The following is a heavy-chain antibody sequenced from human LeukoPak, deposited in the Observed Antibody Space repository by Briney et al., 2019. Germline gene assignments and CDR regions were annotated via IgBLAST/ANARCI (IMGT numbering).Heavy chain of an antibody. V-gene: IGHV1-8*02. CDR1: GYTFTTYD. CDR2: INPHSGHT. J-gene: IGHJ4*02. Sequence: ASVKVSCKASGYTFTTYDINWVRQATGQGLEWMGWINPHSGHTAYAQKFQGRVTMTRDMSTSTVYMELSSLRSEDTAVYYCARESGGSKIDYWGQGTLVTVSS. CDR3: ARESGGSKIDY. D-gene: IGHD2-15*01.